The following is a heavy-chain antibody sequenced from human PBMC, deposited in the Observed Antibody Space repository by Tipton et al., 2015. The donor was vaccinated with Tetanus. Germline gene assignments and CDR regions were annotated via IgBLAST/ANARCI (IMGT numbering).Heavy chain of an antibody. CDR1: GYTFTGYY. J-gene: IGHJ6*02. V-gene: IGHV1-2*02. CDR3: ARDRGDYIYYGMDV. Sequence: QLVQSGAEVKKPGASVKVSCKASGYTFTGYYIYWVRQAPGQGLEWMGWIDPNSGGTVYAQKFQGRVTMTRDTSISTAYMELRSLRSDDTAVYYCARDRGDYIYYGMDVWGPGPTVTVS. CDR2: IDPNSGGT. D-gene: IGHD3-22*01.